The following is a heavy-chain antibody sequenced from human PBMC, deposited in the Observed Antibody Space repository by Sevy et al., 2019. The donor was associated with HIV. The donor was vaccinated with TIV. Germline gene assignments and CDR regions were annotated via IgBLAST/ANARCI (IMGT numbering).Heavy chain of an antibody. V-gene: IGHV4-34*01. CDR2: INHSGST. Sequence: SETLSLTCAVYGGSFSGYYWSWIRQPPGKGLEWIGEINHSGSTNYNPSLKSRVTISVDTSKNQFSLRLSSVTAADTAVYYWARGRGYDFWSGYYRGNWFDPWGQGTLVTVSS. D-gene: IGHD3-3*01. CDR1: GGSFSGYY. CDR3: ARGRGYDFWSGYYRGNWFDP. J-gene: IGHJ5*02.